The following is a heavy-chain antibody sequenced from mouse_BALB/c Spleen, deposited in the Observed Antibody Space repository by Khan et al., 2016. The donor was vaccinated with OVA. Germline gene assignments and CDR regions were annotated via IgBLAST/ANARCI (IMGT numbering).Heavy chain of an antibody. Sequence: QVQLKESGAELARPGASVKMSCKASGYTFTSYTIHWIKLRPGQGLEWIGYINPSNGYTNYNQKFKDKATLTADKSSNTAYMQLSSLTSDDSAVYNRVRYGAYYRNDGWFAYWGQGTLVTVSA. CDR2: INPSNGYT. CDR3: VRYGAYYRNDGWFAY. CDR1: GYTFTSYT. J-gene: IGHJ3*01. D-gene: IGHD2-14*01. V-gene: IGHV1-4*01.